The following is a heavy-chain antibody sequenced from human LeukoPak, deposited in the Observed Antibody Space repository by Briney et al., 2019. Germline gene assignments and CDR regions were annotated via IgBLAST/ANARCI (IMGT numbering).Heavy chain of an antibody. CDR1: GGSISSSSYY. CDR2: IYYSGST. Sequence: SETLSLTCTVSGGSISSSSYYWGWIRQPPGKGLEWIGSIYYSGSTYYNPSLKSRVTISVDTSKNQFSLKLSSVTAADTAVYFWSRGPIRFFDGFYILGQGTIVTGSS. J-gene: IGHJ3*02. V-gene: IGHV4-39*07. CDR3: SRGPIRFFDGFYI.